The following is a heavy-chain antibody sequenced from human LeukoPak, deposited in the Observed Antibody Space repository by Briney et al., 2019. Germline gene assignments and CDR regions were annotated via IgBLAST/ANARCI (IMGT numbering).Heavy chain of an antibody. CDR2: IYSDGST. J-gene: IGHJ4*02. CDR3: ATDQTRPPQGGY. Sequence: GGSLRLSCAASGFSVSSNYMSWVRQAPGKGLEWVSVIYSDGSTYYPDSVKGRFTISRDNSKNTLYLQMNSLRAEDTAVYYCATDQTRPPQGGYWGQGTLVTVSS. V-gene: IGHV3-53*01. CDR1: GFSVSSNY. D-gene: IGHD3-16*01.